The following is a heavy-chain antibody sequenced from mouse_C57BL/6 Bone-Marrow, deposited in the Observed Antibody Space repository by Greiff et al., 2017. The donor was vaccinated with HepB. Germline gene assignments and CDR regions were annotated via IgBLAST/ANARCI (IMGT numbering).Heavy chain of an antibody. Sequence: QVQLQQPGAELVKPGASVKVSCKASGYTFTSYWMHWVKQRPGQGLEWIGRIHPSDSDTNYNQKFKGKATLTVDKSSSTAYMQLISLTSEEAAVYYCTINYGSICCPCFWGQGTLVTVSA. V-gene: IGHV1-74*01. CDR3: TINYGSICCPCF. CDR2: IHPSDSDT. D-gene: IGHD1-1*01. CDR1: GYTFTSYW. J-gene: IGHJ3*01.